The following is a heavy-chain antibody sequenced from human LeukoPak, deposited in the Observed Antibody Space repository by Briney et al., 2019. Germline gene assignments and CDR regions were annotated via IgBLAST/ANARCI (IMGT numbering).Heavy chain of an antibody. CDR3: ARRDMTAVTAYAFDI. Sequence: SETLSLTCTVSGGSISSSTYYWGWIRQPPGKGLEWIGSIYYSGSTYYSPSLKSRVTISVDTSKNQFSLRLSSVTAADTAVRYCARRDMTAVTAYAFDIWGQGTMVTVSS. CDR1: GGSISSSTYY. CDR2: IYYSGST. V-gene: IGHV4-39*01. J-gene: IGHJ3*02. D-gene: IGHD4-11*01.